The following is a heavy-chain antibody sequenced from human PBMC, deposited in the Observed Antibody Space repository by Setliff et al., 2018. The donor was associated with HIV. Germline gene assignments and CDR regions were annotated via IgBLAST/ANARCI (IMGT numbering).Heavy chain of an antibody. CDR1: GGTFSSYA. CDR3: ARGALTDYYNFWSGYSYYYYYYMDV. D-gene: IGHD3-3*01. CDR2: IIPIFGTA. J-gene: IGHJ6*03. Sequence: GASVKVSCKASGGTFSSYAISWVRQAPGQGLEWMGGIIPIFGTANYAQKLQGRVTITADESTSTAYMELSSLRSEDTAVYYCARGALTDYYNFWSGYSYYYYYYMDVWGKGTTVTVSS. V-gene: IGHV1-69*13.